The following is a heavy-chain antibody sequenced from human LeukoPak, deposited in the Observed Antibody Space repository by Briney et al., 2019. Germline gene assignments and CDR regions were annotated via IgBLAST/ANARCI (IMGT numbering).Heavy chain of an antibody. V-gene: IGHV3-23*01. D-gene: IGHD2-15*01. Sequence: PGGSLRLSCAASGFTFSSYAMSWVRQAPGKGLEWVSAISGSGGSTYYADSVKGRFTISRDNSKNALYLQMNSLRAEDTAVYYCATSGGRDLPYDYWGQGTLVTVSS. J-gene: IGHJ4*02. CDR3: ATSGGRDLPYDY. CDR2: ISGSGGST. CDR1: GFTFSSYA.